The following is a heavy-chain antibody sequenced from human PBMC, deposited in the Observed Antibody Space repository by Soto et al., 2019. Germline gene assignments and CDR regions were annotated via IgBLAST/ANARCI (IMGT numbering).Heavy chain of an antibody. D-gene: IGHD2-21*02. V-gene: IGHV3-49*05. CDR2: IRSKAYGGTT. Sequence: EVQLVESGGGLVKPGRSLRLSCTASGFNFGDYAMSWFRQAPGKGLEWVGFIRSKAYGGTTDYAASVQGRFTISRDDSKSIAYLKMNSLKTEDTAVYYCTRYGVVVVTAIRYWGQGTLGTVSS. CDR1: GFNFGDYA. CDR3: TRYGVVVVTAIRY. J-gene: IGHJ4*02.